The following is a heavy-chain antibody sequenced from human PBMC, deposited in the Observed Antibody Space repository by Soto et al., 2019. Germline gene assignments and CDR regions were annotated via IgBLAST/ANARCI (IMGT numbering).Heavy chain of an antibody. CDR3: ARLGIAVAGSYYYGMDV. CDR1: GYSFTSYW. J-gene: IGHJ6*02. CDR2: IDPSDSYT. D-gene: IGHD6-19*01. V-gene: IGHV5-10-1*01. Sequence: GESLKISCKGSGYSFTSYWISWVRQMPGKGLEWMGRIDPSDSYTNYSPSFQGHVTISADKSISTAYLQWSSLEASDTAMYYCARLGIAVAGSYYYGMDVWGQGTTVTVSS.